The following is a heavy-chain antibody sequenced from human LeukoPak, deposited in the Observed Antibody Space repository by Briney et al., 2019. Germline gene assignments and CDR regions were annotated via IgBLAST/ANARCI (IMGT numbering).Heavy chain of an antibody. Sequence: GGSLRLSCSASGFTFSSRWMNWVGQAPGRGPEWVAIINIDGSEKHYVDSVKGRFTISRDNAKNSLYLQMNRLRAEDTAMYYCARSDRGPEYWGQGTLVTVSS. V-gene: IGHV3-7*01. CDR2: INIDGSEK. CDR1: GFTFSSRW. CDR3: ARSDRGPEY. J-gene: IGHJ4*02.